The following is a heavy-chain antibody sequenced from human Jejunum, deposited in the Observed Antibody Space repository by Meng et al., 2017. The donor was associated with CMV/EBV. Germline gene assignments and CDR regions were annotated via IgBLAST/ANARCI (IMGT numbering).Heavy chain of an antibody. CDR1: GYTFGSYG. Sequence: QGHLLQTGPEVKKPGASVAGSCKASGYTFGSYGICWVRQAPGQGLEWMGWFVNYVDTYPAPKFQGRVTMTTDTHTNTAFMELRSLTSDDTAVYYCASGTPGRSYCDYWGQGTLVTVSS. CDR2: FVNYVDT. D-gene: IGHD2-15*01. CDR3: ASGTPGRSYCDY. V-gene: IGHV1-18*01. J-gene: IGHJ4*02.